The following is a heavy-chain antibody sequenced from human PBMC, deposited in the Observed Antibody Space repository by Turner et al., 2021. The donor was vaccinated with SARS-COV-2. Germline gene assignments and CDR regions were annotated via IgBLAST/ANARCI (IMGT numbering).Heavy chain of an antibody. Sequence: EVQLVQSGGGLVQPGGSLRLSCTASGVTVSNNDLSWVRQGPGKGLEWVSLMYSGGTTKYADSVKGRFTISRDNSKNTLYLQMNSLRAEDTAVYDCARGEIRGVTGDYWGRGTLVTVSS. V-gene: IGHV3-66*01. J-gene: IGHJ4*02. D-gene: IGHD3-10*01. CDR2: MYSGGTT. CDR3: ARGEIRGVTGDY. CDR1: GVTVSNND.